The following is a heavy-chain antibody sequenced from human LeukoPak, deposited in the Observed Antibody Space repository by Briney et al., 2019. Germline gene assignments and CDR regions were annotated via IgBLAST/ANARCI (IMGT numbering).Heavy chain of an antibody. D-gene: IGHD1-26*01. CDR1: GGSISSHY. CDR2: IYTNGNA. J-gene: IGHJ2*01. Sequence: PSETLSLTCTVSGGSISSHYWSWIRQPAGKGLEWIGRIYTNGNANYNPSLQSRVTMSLDTSMNQLSLKLTSVTAADTAVYYCARGVYSGSYFPSDPGADWYFDLWGRGTLVTVSS. V-gene: IGHV4-4*07. CDR3: ARGVYSGSYFPSDPGADWYFDL.